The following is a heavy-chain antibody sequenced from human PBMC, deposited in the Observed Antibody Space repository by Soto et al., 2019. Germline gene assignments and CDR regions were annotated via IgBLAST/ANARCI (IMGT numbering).Heavy chain of an antibody. V-gene: IGHV1-18*01. D-gene: IGHD2-15*01. Sequence: QVQLVQSGAEVKKSGASVKVSCLSSGYTFTGYGITWVRQAPGQGLEWMGWISAYNGYTNYAQNLQGRVTMTTDTSTSTAYMELRSLRSDDTAVYYCATGTGYCSGGSCLTGYFDYWGQGTLVTVSS. CDR3: ATGTGYCSGGSCLTGYFDY. J-gene: IGHJ4*02. CDR1: GYTFTGYG. CDR2: ISAYNGYT.